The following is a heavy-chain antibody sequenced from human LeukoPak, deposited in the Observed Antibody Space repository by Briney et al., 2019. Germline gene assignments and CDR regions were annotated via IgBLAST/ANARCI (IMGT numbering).Heavy chain of an antibody. CDR3: ARGVYYYDSSGYYSGAFDI. V-gene: IGHV4-34*01. CDR2: INHSGST. J-gene: IGHJ3*02. Sequence: SETLSLTCAVYGESFSGYYWSWIRQPPGKGLEWIGEINHSGSTNYNPSLKSRVTISVDTSKNQFSLKLSSVTAADTAVYYCARGVYYYDSSGYYSGAFDIWGQGTMVTVSS. CDR1: GESFSGYY. D-gene: IGHD3-22*01.